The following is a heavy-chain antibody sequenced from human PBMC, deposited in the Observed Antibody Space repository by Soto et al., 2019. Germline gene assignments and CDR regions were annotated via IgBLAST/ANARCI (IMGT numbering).Heavy chain of an antibody. CDR2: ISGSGFKK. CDR1: GFIFENFG. D-gene: IGHD1-26*01. CDR3: AKNQGVELVPLATVDWFDP. V-gene: IGHV3-23*01. Sequence: GGSLRLSCAASGFIFENFGMSWVRQAPGKGLEWISSISGSGFKKYYADSVKGRFTISRDNSKNTVYLELNNLSAEDTAVYHCAKNQGVELVPLATVDWFDPWGQGSVVTVSS. J-gene: IGHJ5*02.